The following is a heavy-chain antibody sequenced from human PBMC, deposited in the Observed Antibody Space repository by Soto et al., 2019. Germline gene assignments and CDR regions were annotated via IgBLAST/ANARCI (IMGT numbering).Heavy chain of an antibody. CDR3: ASFQPRGGYPRGAVDI. CDR1: GGTFSSYA. Sequence: QVQLVQSGAEVKKPGSSVKVSCKASGGTFSSYAISWVRQAPGQGLAWMGGIIPIFGTANYAQKFQGRVTITADESTSTVYMELSSLRSEDTAVYYCASFQPRGGYPRGAVDIWGQGTMVTVSS. V-gene: IGHV1-69*01. J-gene: IGHJ3*02. D-gene: IGHD1-26*01. CDR2: IIPIFGTA.